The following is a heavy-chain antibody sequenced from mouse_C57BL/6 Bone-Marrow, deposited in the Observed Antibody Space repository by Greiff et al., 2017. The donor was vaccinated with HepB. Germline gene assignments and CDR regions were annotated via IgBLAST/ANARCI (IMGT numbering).Heavy chain of an antibody. CDR1: GYTFTSYW. V-gene: IGHV1-59*01. CDR2: VDPSDSYT. CDR3: ARDHWYFDV. J-gene: IGHJ1*03. Sequence: QVQLKQPGAELVRPGTSVKLSCKASGYTFTSYWMHWVKQRPGQGLEWIGVVDPSDSYTNYNQKFKGKATLTVDTSSSTAYMQLSSLTSEDSAVYYCARDHWYFDVWGTGTTVTVSS.